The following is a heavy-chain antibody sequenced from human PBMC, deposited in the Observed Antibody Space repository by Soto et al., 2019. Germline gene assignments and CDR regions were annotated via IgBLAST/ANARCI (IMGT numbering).Heavy chain of an antibody. V-gene: IGHV4-30-2*01. CDR1: GGSISSGGYS. CDR2: IYHSGST. D-gene: IGHD6-13*01. J-gene: IGHJ5*02. Sequence: QLQLQESGSGLVKPSQPLSLTCAVSGGSISSGGYSWSWIRQPPGKGLEWIGYIYHSGSTYYNPSRKSRVSISLDGSKNQFSLELRSVTAADTAVYYCARGIRAAGTSFWFDPWGQGTLVTVSS. CDR3: ARGIRAAGTSFWFDP.